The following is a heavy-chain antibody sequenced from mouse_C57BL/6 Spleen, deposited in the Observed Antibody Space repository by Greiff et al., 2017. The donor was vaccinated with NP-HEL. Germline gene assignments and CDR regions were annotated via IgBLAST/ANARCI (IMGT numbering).Heavy chain of an antibody. CDR2: INPSRGYT. CDR3: ARYSPYYFDY. J-gene: IGHJ2*01. Sequence: QVHVKQSGAELARPGASVKMSCKASGYTFTSYTMHWVKQRPGQGLEWIGYINPSRGYTKYNQKFKDKATLTADKSTSTAYMQLSSLPSEDSAVYYCARYSPYYFDYWGQGTTLTVSS. CDR1: GYTFTSYT. V-gene: IGHV1-4*01.